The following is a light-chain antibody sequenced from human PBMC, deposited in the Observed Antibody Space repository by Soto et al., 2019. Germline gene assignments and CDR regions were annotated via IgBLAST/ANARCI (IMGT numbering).Light chain of an antibody. V-gene: IGLV2-23*02. Sequence: QSALTQPASVSGSPGQSITISCTGTSSDVGSYNLVSWYQQHPGKAPKLMIYEVSKRPSGVSNRFSGSKSGNTASLTISGLQAEDEADYYCCSYVGSSVYVFGTGNRSPS. CDR2: EVS. CDR1: SSDVGSYNL. J-gene: IGLJ1*01. CDR3: CSYVGSSVYV.